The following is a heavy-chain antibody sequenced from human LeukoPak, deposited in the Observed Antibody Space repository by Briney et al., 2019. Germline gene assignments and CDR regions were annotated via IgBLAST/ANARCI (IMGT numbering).Heavy chain of an antibody. CDR2: ISSSSSTI. Sequence: GGSLRLSCAASGFTFSSYSMNWVRQAPGKGLEWVSYISSSSSTIYYADSVKGRFTISRDNAKNSLYLQINSLRAEDTAVYYCARYANHGFDYWGQGTLVTVSS. CDR1: GFTFSSYS. J-gene: IGHJ4*02. CDR3: ARYANHGFDY. V-gene: IGHV3-48*01.